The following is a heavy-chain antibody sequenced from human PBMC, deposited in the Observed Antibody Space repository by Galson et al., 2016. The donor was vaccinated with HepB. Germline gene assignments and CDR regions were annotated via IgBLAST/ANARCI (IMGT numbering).Heavy chain of an antibody. Sequence: SLRLSCAAAGFTVTSYWIHWVRQVPGEALVWFSRINSAGSSTHYADSVKGRFTISRDNAKNTVYLQMNSLRVEDTAVYYCARVGVIPYYYYGMDVWGQGTMVIVSS. CDR3: ARVGVIPYYYYGMDV. CDR2: INSAGSST. CDR1: GFTVTSYW. D-gene: IGHD3-10*01. J-gene: IGHJ6*01. V-gene: IGHV3-74*01.